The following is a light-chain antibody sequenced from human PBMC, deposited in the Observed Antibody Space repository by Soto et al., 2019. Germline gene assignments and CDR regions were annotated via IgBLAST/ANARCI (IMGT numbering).Light chain of an antibody. V-gene: IGKV3-20*01. CDR2: GAS. CDR1: QSVSSSY. Sequence: EIVLTQSPGTLSFSPGERATLSCRASQSVSSSYLAWDQQKPGQAPRLLIYGASSRATGIPDRFSGSESGTDFTLTISRLEPEDFAVYYCQQYGSSPYTFGQGTKLEIK. CDR3: QQYGSSPYT. J-gene: IGKJ2*01.